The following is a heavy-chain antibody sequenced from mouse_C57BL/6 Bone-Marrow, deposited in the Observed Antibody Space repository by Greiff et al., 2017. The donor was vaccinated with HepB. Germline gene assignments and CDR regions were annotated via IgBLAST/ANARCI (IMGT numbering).Heavy chain of an antibody. Sequence: EVKLVESGGDLVKPGGSLKLSCAASGFTFSSYGMSWVRQTPDKRLEWVATISSGGSYTDYPDSVKGRCTISRDNAKNTLYLQMSSLKSEDTAMYYCARQGLQYAMDYGGQGTSVTVSS. CDR3: ARQGLQYAMDY. CDR1: GFTFSSYG. CDR2: ISSGGSYT. J-gene: IGHJ4*01. V-gene: IGHV5-6*01. D-gene: IGHD2-13*01.